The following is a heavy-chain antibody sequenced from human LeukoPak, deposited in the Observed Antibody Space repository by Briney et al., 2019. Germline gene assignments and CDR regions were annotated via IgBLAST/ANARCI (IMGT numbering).Heavy chain of an antibody. D-gene: IGHD2-2*02. V-gene: IGHV4-30-2*01. CDR3: ASGYCSSTSCYRADY. CDR2: IYHSGST. Sequence: PSQTLSLTCAVSGGSISSGGYSWSWIRQPPGKGLEWIGYIYHSGSTYYNPSLKSRVTISVDRSKNQFSLKLSSVTAADTAVYYCASGYCSSTSCYRADYWGQGTLVTVSS. CDR1: GGSISSGGYS. J-gene: IGHJ4*02.